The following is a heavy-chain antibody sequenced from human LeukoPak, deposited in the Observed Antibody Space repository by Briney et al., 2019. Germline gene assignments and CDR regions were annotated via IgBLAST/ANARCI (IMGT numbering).Heavy chain of an antibody. V-gene: IGHV2-5*02. D-gene: IGHD1-1*01. CDR2: IYWDDDK. Sequence: SGPTLVKPTQTLTLTCTFSGFSLHTQTMGVGWIRQPPGKALEWLSHIYWDDDKRYSPSLKRRLTITKDTSKNQVVLVMTNMDPVDTATYYCAHRPVAIDAVGTFEYWGQGSLVTVSS. CDR3: AHRPVAIDAVGTFEY. J-gene: IGHJ4*02. CDR1: GFSLHTQTMG.